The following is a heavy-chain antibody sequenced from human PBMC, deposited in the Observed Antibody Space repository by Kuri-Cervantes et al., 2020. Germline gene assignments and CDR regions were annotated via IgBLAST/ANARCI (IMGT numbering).Heavy chain of an antibody. V-gene: IGHV3-21*01. J-gene: IGHJ3*02. D-gene: IGHD4-17*01. CDR2: ISSSSSYI. Sequence: ETLSLTCAASGFTVSSNYMSWVRQAPGRGLEWVSSISSSSSYIYYADSVKGRFTISRDNAKNSLYLQMNSLRAEDTAVYYCARDAVDAFDIWGQGTMVTVSS. CDR1: GFTVSSNY. CDR3: ARDAVDAFDI.